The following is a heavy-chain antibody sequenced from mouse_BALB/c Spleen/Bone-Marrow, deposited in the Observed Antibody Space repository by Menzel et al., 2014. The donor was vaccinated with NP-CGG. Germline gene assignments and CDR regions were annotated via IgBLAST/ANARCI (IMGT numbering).Heavy chain of an antibody. CDR1: GFTFSNYT. Sequence: EVNVVESGGGLVQPGGSLKLSCAASGFTFSNYTMSWIRQTPEKRLEWVAYISKGGGTTYYPDTVKGRFTISRENAKNTLYRQMSSLKSEDTAMYYCARRYDYGYGPFAYWGQGTLVTFSA. J-gene: IGHJ3*01. D-gene: IGHD1-2*01. CDR2: ISKGGGTT. CDR3: ARRYDYGYGPFAY. V-gene: IGHV5-12-2*01.